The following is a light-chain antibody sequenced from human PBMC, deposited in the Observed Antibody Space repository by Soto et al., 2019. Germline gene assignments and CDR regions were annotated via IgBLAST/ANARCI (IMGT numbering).Light chain of an antibody. Sequence: DIMKSKSPTSLSASLGGRATISCRSSQSIFFTSNNKNYLVWYQQKPGQPPKLLIYWASTRESGVPDRFSGSGSGTDFTLTISSRQAEDVAVYYSHQDYSTRRTVGQGTNVDI. V-gene: IGKV4-1*01. J-gene: IGKJ1*01. CDR3: HQDYSTRRT. CDR2: WAS. CDR1: QSIFFTSNNKNY.